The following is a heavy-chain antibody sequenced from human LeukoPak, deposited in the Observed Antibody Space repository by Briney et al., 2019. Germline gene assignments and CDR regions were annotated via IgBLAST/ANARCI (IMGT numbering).Heavy chain of an antibody. CDR1: GFTFSSYA. V-gene: IGHV3-30-3*01. Sequence: PGGSLRLSCAASGFTFSSYAMHWVRQAPGKGLEWVAVISYDGSNKYYADSVKGRFTISRDNSKNTLYLQMNSLRAEDTAVYYCAKEVRGGWYPYYYYGMDVWGQGTTVTVSS. CDR2: ISYDGSNK. J-gene: IGHJ6*02. D-gene: IGHD6-19*01. CDR3: AKEVRGGWYPYYYYGMDV.